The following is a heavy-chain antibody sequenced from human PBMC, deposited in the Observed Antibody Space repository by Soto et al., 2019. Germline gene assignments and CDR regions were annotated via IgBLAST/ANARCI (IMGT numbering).Heavy chain of an antibody. J-gene: IGHJ6*02. Sequence: GASVKVSCKASGYTFTRSGISWVRQAPGQGPEWMGWISSYNGDTNYAQTFQGRVTMTTDTSTSTAYMELRSLRSDDTAMYYCARLGGYCSGTSCYGYYGMDVWGQGTTVTVSS. V-gene: IGHV1-18*01. CDR3: ARLGGYCSGTSCYGYYGMDV. CDR2: ISSYNGDT. D-gene: IGHD2-2*01. CDR1: GYTFTRSG.